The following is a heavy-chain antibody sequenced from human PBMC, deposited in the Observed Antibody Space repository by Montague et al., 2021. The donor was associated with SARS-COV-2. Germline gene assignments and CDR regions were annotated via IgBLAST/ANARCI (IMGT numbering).Heavy chain of an antibody. CDR2: IYYSGST. CDR1: GGSISSGGYY. V-gene: IGHV4-31*03. D-gene: IGHD3-22*01. J-gene: IGHJ5*02. CDR3: ARATRPIVVLNWFDP. Sequence: TLSLTRTVSGGSISSGGYYWGWIRQHPGKGLEWIGYIYYSGSTYYNPSLKSRVTISVDTSKNQFSLKLSSVTAADTAVYYCARATRPIVVLNWFDPWGQGTLVTVSS.